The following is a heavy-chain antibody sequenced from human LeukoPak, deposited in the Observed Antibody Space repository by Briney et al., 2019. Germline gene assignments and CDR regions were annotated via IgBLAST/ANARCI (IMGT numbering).Heavy chain of an antibody. CDR1: GFTFSSFG. CDR2: LSYDGSNR. CDR3: AKDASTVTLHADY. Sequence: GRSLRLSCAASGFTFSSFGMHWVRQAPGKGLEWVAVLSYDGSNRYYADSVKGRFTISRDNSKNTLYLQMNSLRAEDTAVYYCAKDASTVTLHADYWGQGTWSPSPQ. J-gene: IGHJ4*02. D-gene: IGHD4-17*01. V-gene: IGHV3-30*18.